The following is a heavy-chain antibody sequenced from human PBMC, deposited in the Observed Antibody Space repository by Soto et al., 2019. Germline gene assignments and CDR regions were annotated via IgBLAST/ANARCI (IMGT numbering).Heavy chain of an antibody. Sequence: EVQLLESGGGLVQPGGSLRLSCAASGFTFSSYAMSWVRQAPGKGLEWVSAISGSGGSTYYADSVKGRFTISRDNSKNTLYLQMNSLRAEDTAVYYCAKYRGYSYGYYYYGMDVWGQGTTVTVSS. D-gene: IGHD5-18*01. CDR3: AKYRGYSYGYYYYGMDV. J-gene: IGHJ6*02. V-gene: IGHV3-23*01. CDR1: GFTFSSYA. CDR2: ISGSGGST.